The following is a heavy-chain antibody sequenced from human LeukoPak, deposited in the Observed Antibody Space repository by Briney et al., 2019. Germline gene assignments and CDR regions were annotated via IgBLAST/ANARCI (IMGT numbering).Heavy chain of an antibody. CDR3: AREVVYCSSTSCSQGFDY. V-gene: IGHV4-59*01. CDR1: GGSISSYY. D-gene: IGHD2-2*01. J-gene: IGHJ4*02. CDR2: IYYSGST. Sequence: SETLSLTCTVSGGSISSYYWSWIRQPPGKGLEWIGYIYYSGSTNYNPSLKSRVTISVDTSKNQFSLKLSSVTAADTAVYYCAREVVYCSSTSCSQGFDYWGQGTLVTVSS.